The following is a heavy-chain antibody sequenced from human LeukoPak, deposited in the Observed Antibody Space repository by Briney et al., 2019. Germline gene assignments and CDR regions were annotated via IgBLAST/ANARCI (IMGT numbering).Heavy chain of an antibody. CDR2: IYHSGTT. Sequence: SETLSLTCTVSGGSISTFHWSWIRQPPGKGLEWIGYIYHSGTTNYSPSLKSRVTISVDTSKNQLTLKLNSVPAADTAVYYCTRGGYSDYDCRPFVWGQGALVTASS. CDR3: TRGGYSDYDCRPFV. J-gene: IGHJ4*02. D-gene: IGHD5-12*01. V-gene: IGHV4-59*01. CDR1: GGSISTFH.